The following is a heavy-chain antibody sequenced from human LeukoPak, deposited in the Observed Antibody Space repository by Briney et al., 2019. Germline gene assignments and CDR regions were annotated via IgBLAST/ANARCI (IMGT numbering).Heavy chain of an antibody. V-gene: IGHV3-23*01. J-gene: IGHJ4*02. CDR1: GFTFSSYA. Sequence: GGSLRLSCAASGFTFSSYAMSWVRQAPGKGLEWVSSISGNGVSTYYADSVKGRFTISRDNSKNTLYLQMNSLRAEDTAVYYCAKDRIAVAGQRTLFDYWGQGTLVTVSS. D-gene: IGHD6-19*01. CDR2: ISGNGVST. CDR3: AKDRIAVAGQRTLFDY.